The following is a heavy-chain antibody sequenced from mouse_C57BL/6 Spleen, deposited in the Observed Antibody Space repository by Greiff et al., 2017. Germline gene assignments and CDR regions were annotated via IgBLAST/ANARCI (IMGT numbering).Heavy chain of an antibody. D-gene: IGHD2-3*01. J-gene: IGHJ4*01. CDR1: GFTFSDYY. V-gene: IGHV5-16*01. CDR3: ARDRGYDGYYEGAMDY. CDR2: INYDGSST. Sequence: EVMLVESEGGLVQPGSSMKLSCTASGFTFSDYYMAWVRQVPEKGLEWVANINYDGSSTYYLDSLKSRFIISRDNAKNILYLQMSSLKSEDTATXYCARDRGYDGYYEGAMDYWGQGTSVTVSS.